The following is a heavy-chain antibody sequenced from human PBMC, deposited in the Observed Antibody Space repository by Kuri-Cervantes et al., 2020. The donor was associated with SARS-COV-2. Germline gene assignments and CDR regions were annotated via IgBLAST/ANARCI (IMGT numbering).Heavy chain of an antibody. CDR1: GGTFSSYA. Sequence: SVKVSCKASGGTFSSYAISWVRQAPGQGLEWMGGIIPIFGTANYAQKFQGRVTITTDESTSTAYMELSSLRSEDTAVYYCARSSPKGCEYEQQLVPYYFDYWGQGTLVTVSS. J-gene: IGHJ4*02. V-gene: IGHV1-69*05. CDR2: IIPIFGTA. CDR3: ARSSPKGCEYEQQLVPYYFDY. D-gene: IGHD6-13*01.